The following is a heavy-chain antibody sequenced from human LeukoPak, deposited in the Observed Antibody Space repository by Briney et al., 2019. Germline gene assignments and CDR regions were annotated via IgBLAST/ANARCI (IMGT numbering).Heavy chain of an antibody. Sequence: GGSLRLSCAASGFTFSNYAMTWVRQAPGKGLEWVSTVSGSGDSTYYADSVKGRFTTFRDNSKNTLYLQMNSLRAEDTALYYCASLIRFLEWSFDYWGQGTLVTVSS. D-gene: IGHD3-3*01. V-gene: IGHV3-23*01. CDR1: GFTFSNYA. CDR3: ASLIRFLEWSFDY. J-gene: IGHJ4*02. CDR2: VSGSGDST.